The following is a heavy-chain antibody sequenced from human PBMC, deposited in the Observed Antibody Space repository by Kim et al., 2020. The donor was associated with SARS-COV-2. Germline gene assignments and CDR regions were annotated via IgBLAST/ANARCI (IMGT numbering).Heavy chain of an antibody. J-gene: IGHJ3*02. CDR3: AKDSRGGTGTDDFGI. CDR2: INWSGGSM. CDR1: GFTFHNYA. Sequence: GGSLRLSCAASGFTFHNYAMHWVRQAPGKGLEWVSGINWSGGSMGYADSVKGRFTISRDNAKNSLYLQLNSLKVEDTAFYYCAKDSRGGTGTDDFGIWGQGTMVTVSS. V-gene: IGHV3-9*01. D-gene: IGHD3-9*01.